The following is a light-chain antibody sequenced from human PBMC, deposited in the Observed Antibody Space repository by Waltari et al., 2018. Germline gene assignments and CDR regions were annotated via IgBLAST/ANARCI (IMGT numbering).Light chain of an antibody. J-gene: IGLJ3*02. CDR3: QTWGTGMV. V-gene: IGLV4-69*01. Sequence: QLVLTQSPSASASLGASVKLTCTLSSGHSSYAIAWHQQQPEKGPRFLMKLNSDGSHSKGDGIPDRFSGSGSGAGRYLTIASLQSEDEADYYCQTWGTGMVFGGGTKLTVL. CDR1: SGHSSYA. CDR2: LNSDGSH.